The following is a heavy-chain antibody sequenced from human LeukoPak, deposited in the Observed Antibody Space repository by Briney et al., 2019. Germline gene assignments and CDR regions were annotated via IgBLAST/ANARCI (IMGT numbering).Heavy chain of an antibody. D-gene: IGHD4-23*01. CDR1: GGSISSYY. CDR3: ARVGGIDHDAFDI. J-gene: IGHJ3*02. V-gene: IGHV4-59*12. Sequence: SETLSLTCTVSGGSISSYYWSWIRQPPGKGLEWIGYIYYSGGTYYNPSLKSRVTISVDTSKNQFSLKLSSVTAADTAVYYCARVGGIDHDAFDIWGQGTMVTVSS. CDR2: IYYSGGT.